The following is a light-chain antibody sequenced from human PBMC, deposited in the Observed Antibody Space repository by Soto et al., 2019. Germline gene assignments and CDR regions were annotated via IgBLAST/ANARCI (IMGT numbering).Light chain of an antibody. V-gene: IGKV3-20*01. CDR2: GAS. J-gene: IGKJ3*01. CDR1: QRVSSSY. CDR3: QQYGSSFT. Sequence: EIVLTQSPGTLSLSPGERATLYCRASQRVSSSYLAWYPQKPGQAPRLLLYGASSMATGIPDRFSGSGSGTDFTLTISRLEPEDFAVYYCQQYGSSFTFGPGTKVDIK.